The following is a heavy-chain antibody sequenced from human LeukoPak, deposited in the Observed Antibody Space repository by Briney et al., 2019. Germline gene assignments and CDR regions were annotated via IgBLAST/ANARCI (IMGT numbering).Heavy chain of an antibody. CDR2: IYYSGST. CDR1: GGSISSYY. CDR3: ARGYSYGSNWFDP. V-gene: IGHV4-59*08. Sequence: SETLSLTCTVSGGSISSYYWSWIRQPPGRGLEWIGYIYYSGSTNYNPSLKSRVTISVDTSKNQFSLKLSSVTAADTAVYYCARGYSYGSNWFDPWGQGTLVTVSS. D-gene: IGHD5-18*01. J-gene: IGHJ5*02.